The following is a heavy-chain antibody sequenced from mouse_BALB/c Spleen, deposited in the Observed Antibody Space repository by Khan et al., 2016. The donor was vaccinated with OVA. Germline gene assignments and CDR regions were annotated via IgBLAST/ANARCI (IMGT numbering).Heavy chain of an antibody. Sequence: VELVESGPGLVAPSQSLSITCTVSGFSLTDYGVGWLRQPPGKGLEWLGVIWGGGTTHYNSALKSRLSISKDNSKSQAFLKMNSLQTDDTAMYYCAKLLWSHYYAMDYWGQGTSVTVSS. CDR2: IWGGGTT. D-gene: IGHD1-1*02. CDR3: AKLLWSHYYAMDY. J-gene: IGHJ4*01. V-gene: IGHV2-6-5*01. CDR1: GFSLTDYG.